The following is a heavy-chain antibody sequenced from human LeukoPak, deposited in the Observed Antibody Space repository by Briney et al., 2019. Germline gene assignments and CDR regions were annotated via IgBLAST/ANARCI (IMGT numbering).Heavy chain of an antibody. V-gene: IGHV3-33*01. CDR3: ARPGPYYGDYAWRHAFDI. J-gene: IGHJ3*02. Sequence: GRSLRLSCAASGFTFSSYGMHWVRQAPGKELEWVAVIWYDGSNKYYADSVKGRFTISRDNSKNTLYLQMNSLRAEDTAVYYCARPGPYYGDYAWRHAFDIWGQGTMVTVSS. CDR1: GFTFSSYG. CDR2: IWYDGSNK. D-gene: IGHD4-17*01.